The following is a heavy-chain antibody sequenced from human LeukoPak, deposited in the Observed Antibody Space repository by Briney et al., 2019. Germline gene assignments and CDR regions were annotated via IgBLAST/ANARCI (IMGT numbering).Heavy chain of an antibody. CDR2: ISSSGSTI. Sequence: GGSLRLSCAASGFTFSSYEMNWVRQAPGKGLEWVSYISSSGSTIYYADSVKGRFTISRDNAKNSLYLQMNSLRAEDTAVYYCARGRSSGWQVCDYWGQGTLVTVSS. CDR3: ARGRSSGWQVCDY. D-gene: IGHD6-19*01. J-gene: IGHJ4*02. V-gene: IGHV3-48*03. CDR1: GFTFSSYE.